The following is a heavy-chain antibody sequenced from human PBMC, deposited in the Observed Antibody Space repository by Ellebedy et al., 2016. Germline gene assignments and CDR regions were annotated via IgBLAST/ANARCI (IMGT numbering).Heavy chain of an antibody. CDR2: IYPGDSDT. V-gene: IGHV5-51*01. D-gene: IGHD6-13*01. J-gene: IGHJ3*02. CDR1: GYSFTSYW. CDR3: ARQGSWYSEAFDI. Sequence: GESLKISXKGSGYSFTSYWIGWVRQMPGKGLEWMGIIYPGDSDTRYSPSFQGQVTISADKSISTAYLQWSSLKASDTAMYYCARQGSWYSEAFDIWGQGTMVTVSS.